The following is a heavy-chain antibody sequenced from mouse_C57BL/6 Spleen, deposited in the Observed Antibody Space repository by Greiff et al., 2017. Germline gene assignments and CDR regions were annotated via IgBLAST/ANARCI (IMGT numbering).Heavy chain of an antibody. D-gene: IGHD1-1*01. Sequence: EVQLQQSGPELVKPGASVKISCKASGYTFTDYYMNWVKQSHGKSLEWIGDINPNNGGTSYNQKFKGKATLTVDKSSSTAYMELRSLTSEDSAVYYCARDGYYGSSRGFAYWGQGTLVTVSA. CDR3: ARDGYYGSSRGFAY. J-gene: IGHJ3*01. CDR1: GYTFTDYY. CDR2: INPNNGGT. V-gene: IGHV1-26*01.